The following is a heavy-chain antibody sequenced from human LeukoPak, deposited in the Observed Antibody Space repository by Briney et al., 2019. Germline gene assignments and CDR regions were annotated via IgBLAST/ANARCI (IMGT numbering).Heavy chain of an antibody. J-gene: IGHJ3*02. CDR2: IYYSGST. CDR3: ARDLAAAGHSAFDI. D-gene: IGHD6-13*01. CDR1: GGSISSSSYY. V-gene: IGHV4-39*07. Sequence: PSETLSLTCTVSGGSISSSSYYWGWIRQPPGKGLEWIGSIYYSGSTYYNPSLKSRVTISVDTSKNQFSLKLSSVTAADTAVYYCARDLAAAGHSAFDIWGQGTMVTVSS.